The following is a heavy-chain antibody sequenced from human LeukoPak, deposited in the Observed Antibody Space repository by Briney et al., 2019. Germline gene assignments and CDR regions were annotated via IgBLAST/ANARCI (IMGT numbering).Heavy chain of an antibody. CDR1: GYTFINYY. J-gene: IGHJ4*02. D-gene: IGHD6-19*01. CDR3: ASDYSSGPYYFDY. V-gene: IGHV1-2*04. CDR2: INPNSGDA. Sequence: ASVTVSCKASGYTFINYYIHWVRQAPGQGFEWVGWINPNSGDANYAQNFQGWVTMTRATSITTAYMELSSLRSEDTAVYYCASDYSSGPYYFDYWGQGTLVTVSS.